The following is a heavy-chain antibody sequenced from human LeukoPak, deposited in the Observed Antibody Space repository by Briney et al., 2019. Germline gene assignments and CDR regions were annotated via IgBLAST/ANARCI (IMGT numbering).Heavy chain of an antibody. J-gene: IGHJ4*02. CDR2: IYYTGST. D-gene: IGHD1-26*01. CDR3: ARHDPTYGGSYDY. Sequence: SESLSLTCTVSGDSINNYYWSWVRQPPGKGLEYIGYIYYTGSTHYNPSLKSRVTMSVDTSKNQFSLRLSSVTAADTAVYYCARHDPTYGGSYDYWGQGILVTVSS. V-gene: IGHV4-59*08. CDR1: GDSINNYY.